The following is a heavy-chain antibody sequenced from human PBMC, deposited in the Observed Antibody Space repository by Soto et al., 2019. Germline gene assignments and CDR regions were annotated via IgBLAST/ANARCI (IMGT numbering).Heavy chain of an antibody. CDR3: ASDLGS. Sequence: EVQLVESGGGLVQPGGSLRLSCAASGFTFSDHYMDWVRQAPGKGLEWVGRSRNKANSYTTEYAASVRGRFTISRDDSKNELYLQMNSLKAEDTAVYYCASDLGSWGQGTLVTVSS. CDR2: SRNKANSYTT. J-gene: IGHJ5*02. CDR1: GFTFSDHY. V-gene: IGHV3-72*01.